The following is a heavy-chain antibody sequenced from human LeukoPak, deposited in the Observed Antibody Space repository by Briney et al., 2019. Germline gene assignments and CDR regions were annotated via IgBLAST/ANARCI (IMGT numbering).Heavy chain of an antibody. Sequence: GGSLRLSCAASGFTFSNYWMSWVRQAPGKGLEWVANINQDASEKYYVDSVKGRFTISRDNSKNTLYLQMNSLRAEDTAVYYCAKDLSSGWYPYYFDFWGRGTLVTVSS. D-gene: IGHD6-19*01. CDR1: GFTFSNYW. CDR3: AKDLSSGWYPYYFDF. J-gene: IGHJ4*02. CDR2: INQDASEK. V-gene: IGHV3-7*05.